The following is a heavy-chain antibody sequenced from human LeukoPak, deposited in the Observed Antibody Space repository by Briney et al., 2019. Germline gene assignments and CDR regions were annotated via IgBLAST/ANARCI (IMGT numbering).Heavy chain of an antibody. CDR1: GFTFSSYS. V-gene: IGHV3-48*01. Sequence: GGSLRLSCAASGFTFSSYSMNWVRQAPGKGLEWVSYISSSSSTIYYADSVKGRSTISRDNAKNSLYLQMNSLRAEDTAVYYCARDQAIVLWESWCAFDIWGQGTMVTVSS. CDR2: ISSSSSTI. CDR3: ARDQAIVLWESWCAFDI. J-gene: IGHJ3*02. D-gene: IGHD2-8*01.